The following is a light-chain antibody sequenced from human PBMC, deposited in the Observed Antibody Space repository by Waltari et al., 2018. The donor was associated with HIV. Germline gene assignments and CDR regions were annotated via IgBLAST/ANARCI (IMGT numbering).Light chain of an antibody. CDR2: DFI. J-gene: IGLJ2*01. CDR1: SSDVGGYNY. CDR3: SSYAGSNKLV. Sequence: QSALTQPPSASGSPGQSVTLSCTGTSSDVGGYNYVSWHQQHPGKAPKLMIYDFIKRPSGVPYRFSGSKSGNTASLTVSGLQPEDEADYYCSSYAGSNKLVFGGGTKLTVV. V-gene: IGLV2-8*01.